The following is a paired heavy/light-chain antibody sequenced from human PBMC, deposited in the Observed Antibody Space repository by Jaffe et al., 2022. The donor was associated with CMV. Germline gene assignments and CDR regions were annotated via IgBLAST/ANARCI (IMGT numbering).Heavy chain of an antibody. CDR3: VRHLEGLEWILAFHY. D-gene: IGHD3-3*01. V-gene: IGHV4-59*08. Sequence: QLQLQESGPRLVKPSETLSLTCTVSGGSVRNYYWSWIRQPPGKGLEWIGDVYHTGSTNYNPSLKSRASLSADASIDQISLKLRSVTAADTAVYYCVRHLEGLEWILAFHYWGQGILVTVSS. CDR2: VYHTGST. J-gene: IGHJ4*02. CDR1: GGSVRNYY.
Light chain of an antibody. CDR2: GNN. Sequence: SSEVTQDPAVSVALGQTVTITCRGDSLRIFYASWYQQKPGQAPVLVVYGNNNRPSGIPGRFSGSNSGNTASLTITGTQAEDEADYYCNSRDRGGDHWEFGGGTKLTVL. CDR1: SLRIFY. V-gene: IGLV3-19*01. CDR3: NSRDRGGDHWE. J-gene: IGLJ3*02.